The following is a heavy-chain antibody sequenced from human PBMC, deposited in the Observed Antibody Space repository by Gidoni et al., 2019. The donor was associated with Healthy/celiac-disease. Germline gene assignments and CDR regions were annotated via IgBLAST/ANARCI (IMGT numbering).Heavy chain of an antibody. Sequence: EVQLVESGGGLVKPGGSLRLACAASGFTFSSYSMNWVRQAPGNGLEWVSSISSSSSYIYYADSVKGRFTISRDNAKNSLYLQMNSLRAEDTAMYYCARSVRAAANTFDYWGQGTLVTVSS. D-gene: IGHD6-13*01. J-gene: IGHJ4*02. CDR2: ISSSSSYI. V-gene: IGHV3-21*01. CDR1: GFTFSSYS. CDR3: ARSVRAAANTFDY.